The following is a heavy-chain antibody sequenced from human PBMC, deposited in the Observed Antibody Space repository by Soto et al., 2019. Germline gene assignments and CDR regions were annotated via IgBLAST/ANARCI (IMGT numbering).Heavy chain of an antibody. D-gene: IGHD3-10*01. CDR3: ATLTRLRLVRGRVIEGCFEI. V-gene: IGHV4-34*13. Sequence: WTWIRQSPGKGLEWIGEINDRGSTNYNPSLKSRVTISVDTSTNQFSLNLNSVTAADTAVYYCATLTRLRLVRGRVIEGCFEIWGHGTMVTVSS. CDR2: INDRGST. J-gene: IGHJ3*02.